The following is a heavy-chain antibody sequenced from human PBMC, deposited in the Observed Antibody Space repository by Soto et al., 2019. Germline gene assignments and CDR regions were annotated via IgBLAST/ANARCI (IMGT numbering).Heavy chain of an antibody. CDR3: ARDRNSSSWNDAFDI. CDR2: IYHSGST. V-gene: IGHV4-4*02. CDR1: SGSISSSNW. D-gene: IGHD6-13*01. J-gene: IGHJ3*02. Sequence: SETLSLTCAVSSGSISSSNWWSWVRQPPGKGLEWIGEIYHSGSTNYNPSLKSRVTISVDKSKNQFSLKLSSVTAADTAVYYCARDRNSSSWNDAFDIWGQGTMVTVSS.